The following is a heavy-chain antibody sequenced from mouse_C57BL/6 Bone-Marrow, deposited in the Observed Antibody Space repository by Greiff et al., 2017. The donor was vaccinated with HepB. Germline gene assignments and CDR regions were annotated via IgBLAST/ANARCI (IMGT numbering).Heavy chain of an antibody. V-gene: IGHV12-3*01. CDR3: AGDGDYDGFAY. D-gene: IGHD2-4*01. J-gene: IGHJ3*01. CDR1: GFPITSGYY. Sequence: VKLVESGPGLVKPSQSLFLTCSITGFPITSGYYWIWIRQSPGKPLEWMGYITHSGETFYNPSLQSPISITRETSKNQFFLQLNSVTTEDTAMYYCAGDGDYDGFAYWGQGTLVTVSA. CDR2: ITHSGET.